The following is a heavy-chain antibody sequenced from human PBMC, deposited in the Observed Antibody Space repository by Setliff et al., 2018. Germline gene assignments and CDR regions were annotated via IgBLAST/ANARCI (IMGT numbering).Heavy chain of an antibody. CDR1: GDSISDISYY. J-gene: IGHJ4*02. Sequence: SETLSLTCTISGDSISDISYYWGFIRQSPGKGPEWIGSIYYSGTAYYNPSLESRVTMFVDTSKNQFSLKLTSVTVADTAVYYCARDYWGSLDYWGQGILVTVSS. CDR3: ARDYWGSLDY. CDR2: IYYSGTA. V-gene: IGHV4-39*02. D-gene: IGHD7-27*01.